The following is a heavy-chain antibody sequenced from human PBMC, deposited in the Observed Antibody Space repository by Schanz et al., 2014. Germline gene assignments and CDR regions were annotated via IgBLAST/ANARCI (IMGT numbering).Heavy chain of an antibody. V-gene: IGHV3-23*01. CDR3: AKYGGELGVSFEY. Sequence: EVQLLESGGGLVQPGGSLRLSCAASRFTFSSYAMSWVRQAPGKGLEWVSAISDSGDLTYYADSVKGRFTISRDNAKYTLYLQMNSLRPEDTAVYYCAKYGGELGVSFEYWGQGTLVTVSS. J-gene: IGHJ4*02. CDR2: ISDSGDLT. CDR1: RFTFSSYA. D-gene: IGHD7-27*01.